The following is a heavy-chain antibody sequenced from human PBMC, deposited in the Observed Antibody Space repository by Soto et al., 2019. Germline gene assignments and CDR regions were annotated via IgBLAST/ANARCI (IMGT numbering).Heavy chain of an antibody. V-gene: IGHV3-23*01. Sequence: HPGVSLRLSCAASGFTFSSYAMSWVRQAPGKGLEWVSAISGSGGSTYYADSVKGRFTISRDNSKNTLYLQMNSLRAEDTAVYYCAKSGLAAAGPNWFDPWGQGTLVTVSS. CDR3: AKSGLAAAGPNWFDP. CDR1: GFTFSSYA. D-gene: IGHD6-13*01. CDR2: ISGSGGST. J-gene: IGHJ5*02.